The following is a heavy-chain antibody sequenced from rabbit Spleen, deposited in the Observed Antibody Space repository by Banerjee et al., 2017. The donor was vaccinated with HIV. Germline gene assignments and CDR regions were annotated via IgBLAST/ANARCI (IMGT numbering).Heavy chain of an antibody. Sequence: QSLEESGGDLVKPGASLTLTCTASGFSFSSNAMCWVRQAPGKGPEWIACIYNGDGSTYYASWAKGRFTISKTSSTTVTLQMTSLTAADTATYFCARETLYWTYLYGGYADLWGQGTLVTVS. D-gene: IGHD6-1*01. J-gene: IGHJ3*01. CDR3: ARETLYWTYLYGGYADL. V-gene: IGHV1S40*01. CDR1: GFSFSSNA. CDR2: IYNGDGST.